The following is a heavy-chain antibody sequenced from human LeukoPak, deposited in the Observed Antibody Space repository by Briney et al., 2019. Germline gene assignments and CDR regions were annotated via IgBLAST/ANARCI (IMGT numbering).Heavy chain of an antibody. D-gene: IGHD4-17*01. V-gene: IGHV4-39*01. Sequence: SETLSLTCTVSGGSISGSSYYWAWIRQPPGKGLEWIASGFYSGSAYYNPSLKSRLTIFVDTSKNQFSLDLSSVTAADTAVYYCARLRGAMTPVTSDFDYWGQGSLVTVSS. CDR2: GFYSGSA. J-gene: IGHJ4*02. CDR1: GGSISGSSYY. CDR3: ARLRGAMTPVTSDFDY.